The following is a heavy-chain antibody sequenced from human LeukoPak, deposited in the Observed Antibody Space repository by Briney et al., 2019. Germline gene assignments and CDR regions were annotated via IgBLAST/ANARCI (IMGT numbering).Heavy chain of an antibody. D-gene: IGHD5-18*01. Sequence: GGSLRLSCAASGLTFSSYATSWVRQAPGKGLEWVSAISGSGGSTYYADSVKGRFTISRDNSKNTLYLQMNSLRAEDTAVYYCAKDARNEDTAMVTSYFDYWGQGTLVTVSS. CDR1: GLTFSSYA. V-gene: IGHV3-23*01. CDR2: ISGSGGST. J-gene: IGHJ4*02. CDR3: AKDARNEDTAMVTSYFDY.